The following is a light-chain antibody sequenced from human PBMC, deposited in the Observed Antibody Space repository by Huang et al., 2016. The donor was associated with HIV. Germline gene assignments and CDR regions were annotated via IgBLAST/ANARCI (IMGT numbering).Light chain of an antibody. V-gene: IGKV1-5*03. Sequence: DIQMTQSPSTLSASVGDRVTITCRASQSIGTWLAWYQQKPGKAPNLLIYKASSLESGVPSRFSGSGSGTEFTLTISSLQPDDFATYYCQQYNSYSWTFGQGTKLEIK. CDR1: QSIGTW. J-gene: IGKJ2*01. CDR3: QQYNSYSWT. CDR2: KAS.